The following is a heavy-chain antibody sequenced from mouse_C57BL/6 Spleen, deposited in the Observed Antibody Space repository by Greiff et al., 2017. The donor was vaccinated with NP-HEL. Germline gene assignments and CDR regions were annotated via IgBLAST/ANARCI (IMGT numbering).Heavy chain of an antibody. CDR1: GYAFSSSW. V-gene: IGHV1-82*01. D-gene: IGHD2-1*01. CDR2: IYPGDGDT. CDR3: ARKLLWAHYYAMDY. Sequence: VQLQQSGPELVKPGASVKISCKASGYAFSSSWMNWVKQRPGQGLEWLGRIYPGDGDTNYNGKFKGKATLTADKSSSTAYMQLSSLTSEDSAVYFCARKLLWAHYYAMDYWGQGTSVTVSS. J-gene: IGHJ4*01.